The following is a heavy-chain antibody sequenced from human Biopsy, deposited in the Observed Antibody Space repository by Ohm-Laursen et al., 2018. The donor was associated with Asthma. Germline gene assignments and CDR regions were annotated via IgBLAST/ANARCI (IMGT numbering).Heavy chain of an antibody. CDR3: AGDRPELPTELDY. CDR2: ITDTSRYI. D-gene: IGHD1-14*01. J-gene: IGHJ4*02. Sequence: SLRLSCAASGFTFSHYNMNWVRQAPGKGLEWVSSITDTSRYIKYADSVKGRFTISRDSAKNSLYLQMNSLRAEDTAVYYCAGDRPELPTELDYWGPGTLVTVSS. CDR1: GFTFSHYN. V-gene: IGHV3-21*01.